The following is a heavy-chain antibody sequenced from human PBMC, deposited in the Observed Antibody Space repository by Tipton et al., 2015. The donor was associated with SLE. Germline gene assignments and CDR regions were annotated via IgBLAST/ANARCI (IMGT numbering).Heavy chain of an antibody. Sequence: TLSLTCTVSGGSISSHYLSWIRQPPGKGMEWIGYIYYSGSTNYNPSLKSRVTISVDTSKNQFSLKLSSVTAADTAVYYCARENPNDFWSVNAFVIWGQGTTVTVSS. CDR1: GGSISSHY. J-gene: IGHJ3*02. D-gene: IGHD3-3*01. V-gene: IGHV4-59*11. CDR3: ARENPNDFWSVNAFVI. CDR2: IYYSGST.